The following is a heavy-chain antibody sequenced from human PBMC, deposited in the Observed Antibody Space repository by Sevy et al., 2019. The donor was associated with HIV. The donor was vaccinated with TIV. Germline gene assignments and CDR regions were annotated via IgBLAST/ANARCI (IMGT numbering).Heavy chain of an antibody. Sequence: SETLSLTCTVSGGSLSSGSYYWSWIRQPPGKGLEWIGYISYIGSTNYNPSLKSRVTISVDTSKNQLSQRLTSVTAADTAVYYCVRDRIAAAGGYFDNWGQGTLVTVSS. CDR2: ISYIGST. V-gene: IGHV4-61*01. D-gene: IGHD6-13*01. J-gene: IGHJ4*02. CDR3: VRDRIAAAGGYFDN. CDR1: GGSLSSGSYY.